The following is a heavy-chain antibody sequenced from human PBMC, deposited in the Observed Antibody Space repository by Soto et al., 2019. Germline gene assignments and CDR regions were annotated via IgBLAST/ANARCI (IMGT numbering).Heavy chain of an antibody. CDR1: GGSISIGGYS. J-gene: IGHJ4*02. D-gene: IGHD6-19*01. CDR3: ARAQWLVLDY. V-gene: IGHV4-30-2*01. Sequence: SETLSLTCTVSGGSISIGGYSWSWIRQPPGKGLEWIGYIYHSGSTYYNPSLKSRVTISLDRSKNHFSLKLSSVSAADTAVYYCARAQWLVLDYWGQGTLVTVSS. CDR2: IYHSGST.